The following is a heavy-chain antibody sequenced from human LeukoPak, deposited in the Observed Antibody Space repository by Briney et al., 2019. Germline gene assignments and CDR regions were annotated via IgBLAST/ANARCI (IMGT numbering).Heavy chain of an antibody. D-gene: IGHD5-12*01. J-gene: IGHJ4*02. CDR3: ARDRGDGYDYFWDY. Sequence: SETLSLTCTVSGGSISSSSYYWGWIRQPPGKGLEWIVSFYYTGSTNYNPSLKSRVTISVDTSKNQFSLKLSSVTAADTAVYYCARDRGDGYDYFWDYWGQGTLVTVSS. CDR2: FYYTGST. V-gene: IGHV4-39*07. CDR1: GGSISSSSYY.